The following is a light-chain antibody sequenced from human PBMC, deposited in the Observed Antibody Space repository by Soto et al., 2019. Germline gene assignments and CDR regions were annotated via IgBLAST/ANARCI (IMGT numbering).Light chain of an antibody. V-gene: IGKV3-15*01. CDR2: GGF. CDR1: QTLRIK. CDR3: QQHNAWPLT. J-gene: IGKJ3*01. Sequence: IVLTQSPGTLSVSPGERVILSCRASQTLRIKLAWYQQKPGQAPRLLIYGGFTRATGIPARFSGSGSGTEFSLTITSLQSEDFAIYYCQQHNAWPLTFGPGTKLDLK.